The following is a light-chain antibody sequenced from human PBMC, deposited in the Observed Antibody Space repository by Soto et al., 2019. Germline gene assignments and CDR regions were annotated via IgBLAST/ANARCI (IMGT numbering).Light chain of an antibody. V-gene: IGLV2-14*01. J-gene: IGLJ3*02. Sequence: QSVLTQPASVSGSPGQSITISCTGTSSDVGDYNYVSWYQQHPGKAPKLMIYDVSHRPSGVSSRFSGSKSGNTASLTSSGLQAEDEADYYCASYTDSTIVMFGGGTKLTVL. CDR3: ASYTDSTIVM. CDR2: DVS. CDR1: SSDVGDYNY.